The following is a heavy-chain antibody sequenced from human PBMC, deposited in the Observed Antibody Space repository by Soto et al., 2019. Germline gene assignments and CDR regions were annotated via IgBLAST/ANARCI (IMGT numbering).Heavy chain of an antibody. CDR3: AGDDVGLEGGSGIDY. J-gene: IGHJ4*02. Sequence: QVQLVQSGAEVKKPGSSVKVSCKASGGTFSSYAISWVRQAPGQGLEWMGGIIPLFGTANYAQKFQGRVTTAADEATGTAYRGLSSLRSEDTAVYYCAGDDVGLEGGSGIDYWGQGTLVTVSS. D-gene: IGHD2-15*01. CDR1: GGTFSSYA. V-gene: IGHV1-69*12. CDR2: IIPLFGTA.